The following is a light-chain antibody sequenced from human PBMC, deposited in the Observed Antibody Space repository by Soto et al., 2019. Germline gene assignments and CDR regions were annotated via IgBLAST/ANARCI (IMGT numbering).Light chain of an antibody. CDR1: QSVSSY. CDR2: VAS. Sequence: EIVLTQSPATLSLSPGERATLSCRASQSVSSYLAWYQQKPGQAPRLLIYVASKSATGIPARFSGIGSGTDVTLSISSLEPEDFAIYYCQQRSNRPQFTFGGGTKLEIK. CDR3: QQRSNRPQFT. V-gene: IGKV3-11*01. J-gene: IGKJ4*01.